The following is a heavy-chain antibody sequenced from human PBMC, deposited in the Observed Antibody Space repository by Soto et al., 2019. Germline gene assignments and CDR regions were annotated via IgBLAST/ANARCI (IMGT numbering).Heavy chain of an antibody. Sequence: ASVKVSCKASGGTFSSYAISWVRQAPGQGLEWMGWMNPNSGNTGYAQKFQGRVTMTRNTSISTAYMELSSLRSEDTAVYYCARLATGTTRGFYYYYGMDVWGQGTTVTVSS. D-gene: IGHD1-1*01. V-gene: IGHV1-8*02. CDR3: ARLATGTTRGFYYYYGMDV. CDR1: GGTFSSYA. J-gene: IGHJ6*02. CDR2: MNPNSGNT.